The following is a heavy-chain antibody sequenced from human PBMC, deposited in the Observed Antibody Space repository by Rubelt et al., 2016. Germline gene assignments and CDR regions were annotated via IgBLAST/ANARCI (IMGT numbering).Heavy chain of an antibody. Sequence: GGGLVKPGGSLRLSCAASGFTFSSYSMNWVRQAPGKGLEWVSSISSSSSYIYYADSVKGRFTISRDNAKNSLYLQMNSLRAEDTAVYYCARVRLLWFGENYYYGMDVWGQGTTVTVSS. CDR3: ARVRLLWFGENYYYGMDV. D-gene: IGHD3-10*01. CDR2: ISSSSSYI. V-gene: IGHV3-21*01. CDR1: GFTFSSYS. J-gene: IGHJ6*02.